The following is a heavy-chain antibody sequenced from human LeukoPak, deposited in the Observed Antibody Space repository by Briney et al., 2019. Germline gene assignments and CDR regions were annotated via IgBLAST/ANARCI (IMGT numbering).Heavy chain of an antibody. D-gene: IGHD3-10*01. CDR2: ISGNGGTI. CDR1: GFNFDDYV. J-gene: IGHJ4*02. V-gene: IGHV3-9*01. Sequence: GGSLRLSCAASGFNFDDYVMHWVRQVPGKGLEWVSGISGNGGTIGYADSVKGRFTISRDNAKNSLFLQMNSLRAEDTALYYCAKDFRVHGSGTYYPLGYWGQGTLVTVSS. CDR3: AKDFRVHGSGTYYPLGY.